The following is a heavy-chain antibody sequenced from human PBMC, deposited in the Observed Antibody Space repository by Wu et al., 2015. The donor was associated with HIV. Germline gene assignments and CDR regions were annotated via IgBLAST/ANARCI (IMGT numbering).Heavy chain of an antibody. J-gene: IGHJ1*01. CDR1: GYPFTGYY. Sequence: QVQLVQSGAEVKKPGASVKVSCKASGYPFTGYYLHWVRQAPGQGLEWMGWINPHSGGTNYVQKFQGRVTMTRDTSISSAYMDLSRLRSDDTAVYYCARGWSSYYDSSGSILQHWGQGTLVTVSS. CDR3: ARGWSSYYDSSGSILQH. CDR2: INPHSGGT. D-gene: IGHD3-22*01. V-gene: IGHV1-2*02.